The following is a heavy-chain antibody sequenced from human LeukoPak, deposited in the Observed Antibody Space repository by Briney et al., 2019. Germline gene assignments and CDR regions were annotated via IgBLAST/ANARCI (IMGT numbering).Heavy chain of an antibody. J-gene: IGHJ4*02. D-gene: IGHD5-18*01. V-gene: IGHV3-21*01. CDR3: ARSSFGYSYDY. CDR1: GFTFSSYS. Sequence: GGSLRLSCAASGFTFSSYSMNWVRQAPGKGLEWVSSISSISYIYYADSVKGRFTISRDTAKNSLYLQMNSLRAEDTAVYYCARSSFGYSYDYWGQGTLVTVSS. CDR2: ISSISYI.